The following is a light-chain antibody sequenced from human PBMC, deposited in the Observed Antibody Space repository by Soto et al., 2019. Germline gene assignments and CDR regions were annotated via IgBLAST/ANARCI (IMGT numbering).Light chain of an antibody. CDR2: AAS. V-gene: IGKV1-39*01. CDR3: QQGHSAPLT. Sequence: DIQMTQSPSSLSASVGDRVTITCRASQTISRNLNWYQQKPGKATDLLIFAASNLQSGVPSRFSGSGSGADFTLTISSLQPEDFATYYCQQGHSAPLTFGGGTKVDIK. CDR1: QTISRN. J-gene: IGKJ4*01.